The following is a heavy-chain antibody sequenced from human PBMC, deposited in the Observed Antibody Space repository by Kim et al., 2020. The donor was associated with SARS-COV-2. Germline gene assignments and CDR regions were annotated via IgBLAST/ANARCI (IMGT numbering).Heavy chain of an antibody. CDR3: ARDQGRYFDWLPHNWFDP. V-gene: IGHV1-18*01. Sequence: ASVKVSCKASGYTFTSYGISWVRQAPGQGLEWMGWISAYNGNTNYAQKLQGRVTMTTDTSTSTAYMELRSLRSDDTAVYYCARDQGRYFDWLPHNWFDPWGQGTLVTVSS. J-gene: IGHJ5*02. CDR2: ISAYNGNT. CDR1: GYTFTSYG. D-gene: IGHD3-9*01.